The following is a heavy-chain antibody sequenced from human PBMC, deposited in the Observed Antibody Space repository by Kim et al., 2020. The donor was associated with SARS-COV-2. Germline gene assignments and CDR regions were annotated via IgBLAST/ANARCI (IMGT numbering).Heavy chain of an antibody. D-gene: IGHD7-27*01. Sequence: GGSLRLSCAASGFTFTTYNMNWVRQAPGKGLEWISYISVTDAIYYADSVKSRFTISTDYAKNSLDLQMISLRDEDTAVYYCARDWNWGIDVWGQGTLVTV. CDR2: ISVTDAI. J-gene: IGHJ4*02. CDR3: ARDWNWGIDV. CDR1: GFTFTTYN. V-gene: IGHV3-48*02.